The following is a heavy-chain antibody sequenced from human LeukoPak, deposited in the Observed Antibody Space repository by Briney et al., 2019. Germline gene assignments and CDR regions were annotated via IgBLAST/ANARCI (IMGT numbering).Heavy chain of an antibody. D-gene: IGHD1-26*01. Sequence: GGSLTLSCAASGFTFSSYSMNWVRQAPGKGLEWVSSISSSSSYIYYADSVKGRFTISRDNAKNSLYLQRNRLRAEDTAVYYGARDYSGSYSVEYWGQGNLVTVSS. J-gene: IGHJ4*02. V-gene: IGHV3-21*01. CDR2: ISSSSSYI. CDR3: ARDYSGSYSVEY. CDR1: GFTFSSYS.